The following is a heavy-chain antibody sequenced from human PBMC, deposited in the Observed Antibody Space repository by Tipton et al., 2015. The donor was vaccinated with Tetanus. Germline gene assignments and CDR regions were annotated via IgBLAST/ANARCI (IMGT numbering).Heavy chain of an antibody. Sequence: TLSLTCTVSGGSVSTYYWSWIRQPPGKGLEWIGYIFYSGNTNYNPSLKTRVTISVDTSKNQFSLKLSSVTAADTAVYYCASDRGLTTGGGIGMDVWGQGTTVTVSS. CDR1: GGSVSTYY. D-gene: IGHD4-17*01. J-gene: IGHJ6*02. CDR3: ASDRGLTTGGGIGMDV. V-gene: IGHV4-59*02. CDR2: IFYSGNT.